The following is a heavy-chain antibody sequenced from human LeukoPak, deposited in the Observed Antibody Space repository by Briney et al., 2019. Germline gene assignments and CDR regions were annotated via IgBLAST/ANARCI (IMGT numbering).Heavy chain of an antibody. J-gene: IGHJ5*02. Sequence: GASVKVSCKVSGYTLTELSMHWVRQAPGKGLEWMGGFDPEDGGTIYAQKFQGRVTMTEDTSTDTAYMELSSLRSEDTAVYYCAAGYCSGGSCYNWFDPWGQGTLVTVSS. CDR1: GYTLTELS. CDR3: AAGYCSGGSCYNWFDP. CDR2: FDPEDGGT. V-gene: IGHV1-24*01. D-gene: IGHD2-15*01.